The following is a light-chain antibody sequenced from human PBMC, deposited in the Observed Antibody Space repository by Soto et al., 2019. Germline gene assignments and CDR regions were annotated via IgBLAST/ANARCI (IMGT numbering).Light chain of an antibody. V-gene: IGKV1-6*01. CDR3: LQDYNYPLT. CDR1: QGIKND. Sequence: AIRMTQSPSSLSASVGDRVTITCRASQGIKNDLGWYQQKPGKAPKLLIYAASSLQSGVPSRFSGSGSGTDFTLTISRLQPDDFATNYCLQDYNYPLTFGQGPKVEIK. CDR2: AAS. J-gene: IGKJ1*01.